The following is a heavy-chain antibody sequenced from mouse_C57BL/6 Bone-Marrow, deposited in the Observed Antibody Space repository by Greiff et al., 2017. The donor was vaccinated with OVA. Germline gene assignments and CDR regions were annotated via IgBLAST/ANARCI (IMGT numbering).Heavy chain of an antibody. CDR1: GFTFSSYA. CDR3: ARTFHFDY. CDR2: ISDGGSYT. V-gene: IGHV5-4*03. Sequence: EVKVVESGGGLVKPGGSLKLSCAASGFTFSSYAMSWVRQTPEKRLEWVATISDGGSYTYYPDNVKGRFTISRDNAKNNLYLQRSHLKSEDTAMYYCARTFHFDYWGQGTTLTVSS. J-gene: IGHJ2*01.